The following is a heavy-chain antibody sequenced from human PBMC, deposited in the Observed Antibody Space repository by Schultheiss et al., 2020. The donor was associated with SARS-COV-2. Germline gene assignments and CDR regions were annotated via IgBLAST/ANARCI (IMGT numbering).Heavy chain of an antibody. CDR1: GDSFRNFL. CDR3: ARGRQDLAAVLGV. CDR2: VLPIFAST. D-gene: IGHD2-15*01. J-gene: IGHJ6*02. V-gene: IGHV1-69*13. Sequence: SVKVSCKSSGDSFRNFLIAWVRQAPGQGPEWMGSVLPIFASTNYARKLQGRLTITADASTITVHMELTSLTSEDTAVYYCARGRQDLAAVLGVWGQGTTVTVSS.